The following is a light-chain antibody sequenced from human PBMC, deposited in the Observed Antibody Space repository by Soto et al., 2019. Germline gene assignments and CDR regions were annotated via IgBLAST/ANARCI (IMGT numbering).Light chain of an antibody. V-gene: IGKV1-12*01. J-gene: IGKJ4*01. Sequence: DIQMTQSPSSVSAPVGDRVTITCRASQGISTWLAWYQVKPGKAPKLMIHTASTLQSGVPSRFSGSGSGTYFTLTISSLQPEDFATYYCQQANSLRPFGGGTKVEIK. CDR2: TAS. CDR1: QGISTW. CDR3: QQANSLRP.